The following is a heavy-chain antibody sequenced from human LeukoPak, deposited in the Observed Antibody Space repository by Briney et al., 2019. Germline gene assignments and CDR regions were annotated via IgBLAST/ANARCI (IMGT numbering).Heavy chain of an antibody. CDR3: AREGGWATTANDY. Sequence: GGSLRLSCTASGFTFSTYEMNWVRQAPGKGLEWVSYISGSGSTIYYADSVKGRFTISRDNAKNALYLQMSSLRAEDTALYYCAREGGWATTANDYWGQGTLVTVSS. CDR1: GFTFSTYE. CDR2: ISGSGSTI. D-gene: IGHD1-1*01. J-gene: IGHJ4*02. V-gene: IGHV3-48*03.